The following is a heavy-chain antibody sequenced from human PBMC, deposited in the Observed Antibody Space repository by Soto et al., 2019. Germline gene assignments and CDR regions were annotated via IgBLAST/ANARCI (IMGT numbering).Heavy chain of an antibody. CDR2: ITGSGGST. CDR3: ASQRPCGGGSCFSLRSFDR. D-gene: IGHD2-15*01. Sequence: GSLRLSCAASGFAVSTYAMSWVRKTPGKGLEWVSTITGSGGSTYYADAVKGRFTISRDNSRNTLYLQMSSLRAEDTAVYSCASQRPCGGGSCFSLRSFDRWGQGTLVTVSS. V-gene: IGHV3-23*01. J-gene: IGHJ4*02. CDR1: GFAVSTYA.